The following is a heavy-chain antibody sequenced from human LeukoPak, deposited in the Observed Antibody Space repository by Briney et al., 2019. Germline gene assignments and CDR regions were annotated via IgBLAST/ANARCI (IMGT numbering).Heavy chain of an antibody. CDR1: GGTFSSYA. CDR2: IIPILGIA. CDR3: ARDQIPTYYYDSSGYGVDY. Sequence: SVKVSFTASGGTFSSYAISWVRQAPGQGLEWMGRIIPILGIANYAQKFQGRVTITADKSTSTAYMELSSLRSEDTAVYYCARDQIPTYYYDSSGYGVDYWGQGTLVTVSS. V-gene: IGHV1-69*04. D-gene: IGHD3-22*01. J-gene: IGHJ4*02.